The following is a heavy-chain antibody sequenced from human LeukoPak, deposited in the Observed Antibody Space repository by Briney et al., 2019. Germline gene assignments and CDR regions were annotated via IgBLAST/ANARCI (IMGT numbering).Heavy chain of an antibody. CDR1: GGSVSTGTYY. CDR3: ARDLWELQSAFDL. J-gene: IGHJ3*01. D-gene: IGHD1-26*01. Sequence: SETLSLTCTVSGGSVSTGTYYWSWIRQPPGKGLEWIAYIYYSGSTNYNPSLMSRVTISVDASKNQFSLKLRSVTAADTAVYYCARDLWELQSAFDLWGLGTMVTVSS. V-gene: IGHV4-61*01. CDR2: IYYSGST.